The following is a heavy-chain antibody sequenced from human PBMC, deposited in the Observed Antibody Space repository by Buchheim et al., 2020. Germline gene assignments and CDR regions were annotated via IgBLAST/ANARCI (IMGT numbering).Heavy chain of an antibody. CDR2: ISSSGSTI. Sequence: EVQLVESGGGLVQPGGSLRLSCAASGFTFSSYEMNWVRQAPGQGLEWVSYISSSGSTIYYADSVKGRFTISRDNDKNSLYLQMNSLRAEDTAVYYCARFSYDSSGYYYYYYGMDVWGQGTT. V-gene: IGHV3-48*03. CDR1: GFTFSSYE. CDR3: ARFSYDSSGYYYYYYGMDV. D-gene: IGHD3-22*01. J-gene: IGHJ6*02.